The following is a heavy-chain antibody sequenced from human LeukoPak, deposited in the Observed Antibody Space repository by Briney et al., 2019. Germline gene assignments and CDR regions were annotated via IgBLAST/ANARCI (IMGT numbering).Heavy chain of an antibody. CDR2: ISSSGSTI. CDR3: ARDELGIAYYYYMDV. Sequence: PGGSLRLSCAASGFTFSDYYMSWIRQAPGKGLEWVSYISSSGSTIYYADSVKGRFTISRDNAKNSLYLQMNSLRAEDTAVYYCARDELGIAYYYYMDVWGKGTTVTVSS. J-gene: IGHJ6*03. D-gene: IGHD7-27*01. V-gene: IGHV3-11*04. CDR1: GFTFSDYY.